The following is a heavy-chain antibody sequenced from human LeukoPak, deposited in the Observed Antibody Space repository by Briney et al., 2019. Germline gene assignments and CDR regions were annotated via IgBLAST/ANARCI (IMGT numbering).Heavy chain of an antibody. CDR1: GYTFTSYD. V-gene: IGHV1-8*01. CDR2: MNPNSGNT. J-gene: IGHJ3*02. Sequence: ASVKVSCKASGYTFTSYDINWVRQATGQGLEWMGWMNPNSGNTGYAQKFQGRVTMTRNTSISTAYMELSSLRSEDTAVYYCARGSHSDDWIKGDAFDIWGQGTMVTVSS. CDR3: ARGSHSDDWIKGDAFDI. D-gene: IGHD2-21*01.